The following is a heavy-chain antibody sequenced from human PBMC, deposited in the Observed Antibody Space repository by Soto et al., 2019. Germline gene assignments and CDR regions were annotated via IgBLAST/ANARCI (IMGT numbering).Heavy chain of an antibody. CDR2: INPNSGGT. CDR1: GYTFTGYY. V-gene: IGHV1-2*04. Sequence: ASVKVSCKASGYTFTGYYMHWVRQAPGQGLEWMGWINPNSGGTNYAQKFQGWVTMTRDTSISTAYMELSRLRSDDTAVYYCARDNYSYGDAFDIWGQGTMVTVSS. CDR3: ARDNYSYGDAFDI. J-gene: IGHJ3*02. D-gene: IGHD5-18*01.